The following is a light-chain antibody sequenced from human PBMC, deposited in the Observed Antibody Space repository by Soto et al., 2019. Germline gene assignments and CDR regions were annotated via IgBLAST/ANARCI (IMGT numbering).Light chain of an antibody. CDR2: EVS. CDR1: SSDVGGYNY. J-gene: IGLJ1*01. CDR3: QSYDMSLNNHV. V-gene: IGLV2-14*01. Sequence: QSALTQPASVSGSPGQSITISCTGTSSDVGGYNYVSWYQHHPGKAPKLIIYEVSNRPSGVSNRFSGSRSGTSASLAITGLQAEDEADYYCQSYDMSLNNHVFGTGTKLTVL.